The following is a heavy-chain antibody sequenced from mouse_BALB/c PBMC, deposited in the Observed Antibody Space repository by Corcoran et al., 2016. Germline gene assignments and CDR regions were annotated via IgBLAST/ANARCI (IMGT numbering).Heavy chain of an antibody. CDR3: ARGYGYLFDY. CDR2: INTYTGEP. J-gene: IGHJ2*01. Sequence: QLQLVLSGPELKKPGETVKISCKASGYTFTNYGMNWVKQAPGKGLKWMGWINTYTGEPTYADDFKGRFAFSLETSASTAYLQINNLKNEDTATYFFARGYGYLFDYWGQGTTLTVSS. V-gene: IGHV9-3-1*01. CDR1: GYTFTNYG. D-gene: IGHD2-2*01.